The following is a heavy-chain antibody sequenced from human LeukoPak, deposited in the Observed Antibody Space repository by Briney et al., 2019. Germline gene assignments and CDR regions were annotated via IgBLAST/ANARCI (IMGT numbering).Heavy chain of an antibody. Sequence: ASVKVSCMASGYTFTSYAMNWVRQAPGQGLEWMGWINTNTGNPTYAQGFTGRFVFSLDTSVSTAYLQICSLKAEDTAVYYCARDLAVAGPPNYYYYYGMDVWGQGTTVTVSS. CDR2: INTNTGNP. CDR1: GYTFTSYA. D-gene: IGHD6-19*01. CDR3: ARDLAVAGPPNYYYYYGMDV. J-gene: IGHJ6*02. V-gene: IGHV7-4-1*01.